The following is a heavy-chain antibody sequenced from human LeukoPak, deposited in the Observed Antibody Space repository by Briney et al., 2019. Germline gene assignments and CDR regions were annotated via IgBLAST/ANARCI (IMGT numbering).Heavy chain of an antibody. CDR1: GFTFSDYY. CDR3: ARDRYGYFDDP. V-gene: IGHV3-11*01. D-gene: IGHD3-9*01. J-gene: IGHJ5*02. CDR2: ISSSGSTI. Sequence: GGSLRLSCAVSGFTFSDYYMSWIRQAPGKGLEWVSYISSSGSTIYYADSVKGRFTISRDNAKNSLYLQMNSLRAEDTAVYYRARDRYGYFDDPWGQGTLVTVSS.